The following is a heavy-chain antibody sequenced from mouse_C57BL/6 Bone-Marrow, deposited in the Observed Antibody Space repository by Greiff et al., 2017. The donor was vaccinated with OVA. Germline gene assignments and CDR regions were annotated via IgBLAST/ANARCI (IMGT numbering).Heavy chain of an antibody. J-gene: IGHJ1*03. CDR2: FYPGSGSI. CDR1: GYTFTEYT. CDR3: ARHEGPYDGYWYFDV. Sequence: VKLMESGAELVKPGASVKLSCKASGYTFTEYTIHWVKQRSGQGLEWIGWFYPGSGSIKYNEKFKDKATLTADKSSSTVYMELSRLTSEDSAVYFCARHEGPYDGYWYFDVWGTGTTVTVSS. V-gene: IGHV1-62-2*01. D-gene: IGHD2-3*01.